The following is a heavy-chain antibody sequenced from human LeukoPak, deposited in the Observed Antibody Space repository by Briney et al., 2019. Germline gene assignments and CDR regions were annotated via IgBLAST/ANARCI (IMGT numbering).Heavy chain of an antibody. CDR1: GGSISSYY. J-gene: IGHJ4*02. CDR2: IYTSGST. CDR3: ARDSVYSGSSLDY. D-gene: IGHD1-26*01. Sequence: SETLSLTCTVSGGSISSYYWNWIRRPAGKGLEWIGRIYTSGSTNYNPSLKSRVTMSVDTSKNQLSLKLSSVTAADTAVYYCARDSVYSGSSLDYWGQGTLVTVSS. V-gene: IGHV4-4*07.